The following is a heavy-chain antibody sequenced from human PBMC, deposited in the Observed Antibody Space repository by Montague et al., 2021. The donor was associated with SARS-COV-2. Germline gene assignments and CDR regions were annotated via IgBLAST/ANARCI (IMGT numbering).Heavy chain of an antibody. CDR2: IFRSGAT. CDR3: ARTSRGSRYFYGVDV. J-gene: IGHJ6*02. V-gene: IGHV4-61*01. CDR1: GGSISSGTYY. D-gene: IGHD3-10*01. Sequence: SETLSLTCTVSGGSISSGTYYWSWIRQPPGMGLEWIGYIFRSGATNYNPPLKSRVIISLDTSKSQFSLRLSSVTAADTAIYYCARTSRGSRYFYGVDVWGQGTTVTVPS.